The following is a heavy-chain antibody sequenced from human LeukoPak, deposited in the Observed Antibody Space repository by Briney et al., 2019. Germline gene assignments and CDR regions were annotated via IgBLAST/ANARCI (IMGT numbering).Heavy chain of an antibody. CDR1: GITFTDHY. CDR3: ARTKSEPTYGQHHGLDN. Sequence: GGTLRLSCAASGITFTDHYMNWIRQAPGKGLEWLSYISTSGRTIAYADSVKGRFTISRDNAKNSLYLQMNSLRADDTAVYYCARTKSEPTYGQHHGLDNWGQGTLVTVSS. J-gene: IGHJ4*02. V-gene: IGHV3-11*01. CDR2: ISTSGRTI. D-gene: IGHD3-10*01.